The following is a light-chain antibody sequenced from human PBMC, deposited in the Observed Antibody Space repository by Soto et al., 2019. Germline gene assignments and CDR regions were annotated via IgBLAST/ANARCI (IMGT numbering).Light chain of an antibody. CDR1: SSNIGNNY. Sequence: QSVLTQPPSVSAAPGQKVTISCSGSSSNIGNNYVSWYQQLPGTAPKLLIYDNSKRPSGIPDRFSGPKSGTSATLGITGLQTGDEADYYCGTWDSSLSAGVFGGGTKLTVL. J-gene: IGLJ2*01. CDR2: DNS. V-gene: IGLV1-51*01. CDR3: GTWDSSLSAGV.